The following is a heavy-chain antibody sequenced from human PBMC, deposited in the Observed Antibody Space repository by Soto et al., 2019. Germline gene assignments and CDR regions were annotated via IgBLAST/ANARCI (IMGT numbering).Heavy chain of an antibody. D-gene: IGHD6-6*01. CDR1: GGSISSGGYY. J-gene: IGHJ5*02. CDR2: IYYSGST. CDR3: ARGIAARGINWFDP. V-gene: IGHV4-31*03. Sequence: SETLSLTCTVSGGSISSGGYYWSWIRQHPGKGLEWIGYIYYSGSTYYNPSLKSRVTISVDTSKSQFSLKLSSVTAADTAVYYCARGIAARGINWFDPWGQGTLVTVSS.